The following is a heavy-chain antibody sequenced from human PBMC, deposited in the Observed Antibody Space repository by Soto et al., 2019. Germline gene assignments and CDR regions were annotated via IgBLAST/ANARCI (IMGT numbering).Heavy chain of an antibody. CDR1: GFTFSSYA. CDR3: AKETSDIVDVVDQEGY. V-gene: IGHV3-23*01. CDR2: ISGSGGST. Sequence: GGSLRLSCAASGFTFSSYAMSWVRQAPGKGLEWVSAISGSGGSTYYADSVKGRFTISRDNSKNTLYLQMNSLRAEDTAVYYCAKETSDIVDVVDQEGYWGQGTLVTVSS. J-gene: IGHJ4*02. D-gene: IGHD2-15*01.